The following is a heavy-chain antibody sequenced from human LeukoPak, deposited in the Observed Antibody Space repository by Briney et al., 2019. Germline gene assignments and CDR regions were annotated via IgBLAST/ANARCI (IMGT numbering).Heavy chain of an antibody. CDR1: GGSISNYY. CDR3: ASSHPLGSNNDYYTPFGY. Sequence: SETLSLTCTVSGGSISNYYWSWIRQPPGKGLEWIGYMYYSGSTNYKPSLKSRVTISVDTSKNQFSLKLSSVTAADTAVYYCASSHPLGSNNDYYTPFGYWGQGTLVTVSS. J-gene: IGHJ4*02. CDR2: MYYSGST. D-gene: IGHD3-3*01. V-gene: IGHV4-59*01.